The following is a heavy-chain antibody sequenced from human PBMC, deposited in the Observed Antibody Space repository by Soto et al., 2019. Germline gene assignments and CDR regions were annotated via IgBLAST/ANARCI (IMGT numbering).Heavy chain of an antibody. CDR2: IYYSGST. CDR3: MLGSGWKDFDY. Sequence: SETLSLTCTVSGGSITSSSYYWGWIRQPPGKGLEWIGNIYYSGSTYYNPSLKSRVTISVDTSKNQFSLKLSSVTAADTAVYYCMLGSGWKDFDYWGQGTLVTFSS. V-gene: IGHV4-39*01. CDR1: GGSITSSSYY. J-gene: IGHJ4*02. D-gene: IGHD3-22*01.